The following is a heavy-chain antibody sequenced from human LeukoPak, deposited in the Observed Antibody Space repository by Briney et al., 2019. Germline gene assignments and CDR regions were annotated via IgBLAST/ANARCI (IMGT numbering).Heavy chain of an antibody. Sequence: GGSLRLSCAASGFTFSSYGMHWVRQAPGKGLEWVAVISYDGSNKYYADSVKGRFTISRDNSKNTLYLQMNSLRAEDTAVYYCAKDVKSGWLQSERYYFDYWGQGTLVTVSS. V-gene: IGHV3-30*18. CDR3: AKDVKSGWLQSERYYFDY. D-gene: IGHD5-24*01. CDR2: ISYDGSNK. J-gene: IGHJ4*02. CDR1: GFTFSSYG.